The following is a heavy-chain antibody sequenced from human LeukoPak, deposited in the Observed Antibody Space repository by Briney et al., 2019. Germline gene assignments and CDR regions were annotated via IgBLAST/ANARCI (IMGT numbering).Heavy chain of an antibody. Sequence: GGSLRLSCAASGFTFSNSWMSWVRQAPGKGLEWVGRIKSKTDGGTTDYAAPVKGRFTISRDDSKNTLYLQMNSLKTEDTALYYCTTEVSSVWYLVDYWGQGTLVTVSS. V-gene: IGHV3-15*01. CDR1: GFTFSNSW. D-gene: IGHD6-19*01. J-gene: IGHJ4*02. CDR3: TTEVSSVWYLVDY. CDR2: IKSKTDGGTT.